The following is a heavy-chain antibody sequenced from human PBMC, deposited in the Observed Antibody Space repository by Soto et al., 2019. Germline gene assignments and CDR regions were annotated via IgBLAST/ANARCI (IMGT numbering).Heavy chain of an antibody. CDR3: ARCPQPPDTADPYAVDV. D-gene: IGHD5-18*01. CDR2: IVPSVDTQ. Sequence: QVQLVQSGTEVKKPGASVKVSCKASGGTFSRSGFHWVRQAPGQGLEWMGMIVPSVDTQNYAQKFQARVTISADQFTSTVYMELRSLRSEDTAVYYCARCPQPPDTADPYAVDVWGQETRVIVSS. V-gene: IGHV1-69*18. J-gene: IGHJ6*02. CDR1: GGTFSRSG.